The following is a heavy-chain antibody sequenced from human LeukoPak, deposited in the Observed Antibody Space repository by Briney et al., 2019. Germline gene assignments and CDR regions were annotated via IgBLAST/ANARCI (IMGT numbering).Heavy chain of an antibody. CDR3: AKDLRYNWNGGYYYYGMDV. CDR1: GFTFSSYG. CDR2: ISYDGSNK. V-gene: IGHV3-30*18. Sequence: QPGGSLRLSCAASGFTFSSYGMHWVRQAPGKGLEWVAVISYDGSNKYYADSVKGRFTISRDNSKNTLYLQMNSLRAEDTAVYYCAKDLRYNWNGGYYYYGMDVWGQGTTVTVSS. J-gene: IGHJ6*02. D-gene: IGHD1-20*01.